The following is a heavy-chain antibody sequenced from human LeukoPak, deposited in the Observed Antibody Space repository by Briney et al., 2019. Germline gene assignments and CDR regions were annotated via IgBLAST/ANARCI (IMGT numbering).Heavy chain of an antibody. CDR3: ARAGRDSSALRP. CDR1: GFTFSSYA. V-gene: IGHV3-23*01. CDR2: ISGSGGST. Sequence: GGSLRLSCAASGFTFSSYAMSWVRQAPGKGLEWVSAISGSGGSTYYADSVKGRFTISRDNSKNTLYLQMNSLRAEDTAVYYCARAGRDSSALRPWGQGTLVTVSS. J-gene: IGHJ5*02. D-gene: IGHD6-19*01.